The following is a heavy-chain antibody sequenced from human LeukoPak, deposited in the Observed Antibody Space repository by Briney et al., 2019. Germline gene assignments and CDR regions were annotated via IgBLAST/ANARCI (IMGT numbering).Heavy chain of an antibody. CDR2: IYPGDSDI. Sequence: GESLKISCKGSGYSFTNYWIGWVRQMPGKGLEWMWIIYPGDSDIRYSPSFQGQVIISADKSISTAYLQWSSLTASDTAMYYCARSPSVTAIYYFDYWGQGTLVTVSS. D-gene: IGHD4-11*01. V-gene: IGHV5-51*01. CDR3: ARSPSVTAIYYFDY. CDR1: GYSFTNYW. J-gene: IGHJ4*02.